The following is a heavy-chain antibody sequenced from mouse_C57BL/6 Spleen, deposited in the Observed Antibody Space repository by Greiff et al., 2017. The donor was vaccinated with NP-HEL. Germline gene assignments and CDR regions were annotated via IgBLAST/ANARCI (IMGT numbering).Heavy chain of an antibody. D-gene: IGHD2-4*01. CDR1: GYTFTDYE. V-gene: IGHV1-15*01. J-gene: IGHJ4*01. Sequence: VQLVESGAELVRPGASVTLSCKASGYTFTDYEMHWVKQTPVHGLEWIGAIDPETGGTAYNQKFKGKAILTADKSSSTAYMELRSLTSEDSAVYYCTRFFYYDYDGYAMDYWGQGTSVTVSS. CDR3: TRFFYYDYDGYAMDY. CDR2: IDPETGGT.